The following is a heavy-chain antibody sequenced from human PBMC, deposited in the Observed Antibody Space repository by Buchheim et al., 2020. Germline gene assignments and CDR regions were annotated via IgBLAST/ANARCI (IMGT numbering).Heavy chain of an antibody. Sequence: EVQLVESGGGLVQPGGSLRLSCAASGFTVSSNYMSWVRQAPGKGLEWVSVIYSGGSTYYADSVKGRFTISIDNSKNTLSLQMNSLRAEDTAVYYCARATHVYGDYEGYFDYWGQGTL. CDR1: GFTVSSNY. CDR2: IYSGGST. J-gene: IGHJ4*02. V-gene: IGHV3-66*01. CDR3: ARATHVYGDYEGYFDY. D-gene: IGHD4-17*01.